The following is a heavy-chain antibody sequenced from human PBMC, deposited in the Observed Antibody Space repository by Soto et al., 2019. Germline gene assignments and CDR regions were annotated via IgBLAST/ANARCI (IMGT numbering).Heavy chain of an antibody. J-gene: IGHJ6*02. CDR2: INPNSGGT. Sequence: ASVKVSCKASGYTFTGYYMHWVRQAPGQGLEWMGWINPNSGGTNYAQKFQGWVTMTRDTSISTAYMELSRLRSDDTAVYYCARDYVRYCSSTSCYTPYYYYYGMDVWGQGTTVTVSS. V-gene: IGHV1-2*04. CDR3: ARDYVRYCSSTSCYTPYYYYYGMDV. D-gene: IGHD2-2*02. CDR1: GYTFTGYY.